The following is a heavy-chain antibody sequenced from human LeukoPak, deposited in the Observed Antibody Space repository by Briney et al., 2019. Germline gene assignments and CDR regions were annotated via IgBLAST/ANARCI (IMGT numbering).Heavy chain of an antibody. V-gene: IGHV3-15*01. CDR3: TEGTGRSDFDY. D-gene: IGHD3/OR15-3a*01. J-gene: IGHJ4*02. Sequence: PGGSLRLSCAASGFTFSNAWMSWVRQAPGRGLEWVGRIKRKGDDGTIDYAAPVKGRLSISRDDSKNTLYLQMNSLKSEDTAVYYCTEGTGRSDFDYWGQGTLVTVSS. CDR2: IKRKGDDGTI. CDR1: GFTFSNAW.